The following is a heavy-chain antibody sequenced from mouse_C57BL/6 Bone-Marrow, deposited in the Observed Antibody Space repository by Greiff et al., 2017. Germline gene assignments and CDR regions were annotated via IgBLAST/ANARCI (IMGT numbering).Heavy chain of an antibody. V-gene: IGHV1-61*01. Sequence: VQLQQPGAELVRPGSSVKLSCKASGYTFTSYWMDWVKQRPGQGLEWIGNIYPSDSETHYNQKFKDKATLTVDKSSSPAYMQLSSLTSEDSAVYYCAGDYDGTGYFDVWGTGTTVTVSS. CDR2: IYPSDSET. CDR1: GYTFTSYW. D-gene: IGHD2-4*01. CDR3: AGDYDGTGYFDV. J-gene: IGHJ1*03.